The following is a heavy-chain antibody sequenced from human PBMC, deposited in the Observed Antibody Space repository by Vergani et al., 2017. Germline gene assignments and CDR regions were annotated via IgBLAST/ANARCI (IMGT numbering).Heavy chain of an antibody. CDR1: GFTFSSYS. Sequence: EVQLVESGGGLVKPGGSLRLSCAASGFTFSSYSMNWVRQAPGKGLEWVSSISSSSSYIYYADSVKGRFTISRDNAKNSLYLQMNSLRAEDTAVYYCATYYYGSGAFDYWGQGTLVTVSS. CDR3: ATYYYGSGAFDY. J-gene: IGHJ4*02. V-gene: IGHV3-21*01. D-gene: IGHD3-10*01. CDR2: ISSSSSYI.